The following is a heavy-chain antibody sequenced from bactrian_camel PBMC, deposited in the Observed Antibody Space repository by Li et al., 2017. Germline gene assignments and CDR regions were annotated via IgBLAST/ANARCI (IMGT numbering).Heavy chain of an antibody. J-gene: IGHJ4*01. V-gene: IGHV3S53*01. CDR3: VADGGLLDSDAMSQDRYNF. Sequence: HVQLVESGGGSVQSRGSLTLSCVVSGWTYRFIVMGWFRQAPGKEREGVAMIDSQGSTTYHNSVSGRFSLSKESADNGIVLRMNSLRPDDTAMYYCVADGGLLDSDAMSQDRYNFWGQGTQVTVS. D-gene: IGHD1*01. CDR1: GWTYRFIV. CDR2: IDSQGST.